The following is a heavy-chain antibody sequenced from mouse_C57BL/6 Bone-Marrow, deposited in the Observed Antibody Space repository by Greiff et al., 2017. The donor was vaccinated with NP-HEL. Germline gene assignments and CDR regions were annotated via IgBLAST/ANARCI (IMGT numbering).Heavy chain of an antibody. V-gene: IGHV1-26*01. CDR1: GYTFTDYY. Sequence: EVQLQQSGPELVKPGASVKISCKASGYTFTDYYMNWVKQSHGKSLEWIGDINPNNGGTSYNQKFKGKATLTVDKSSSTAYMGLRSLTSEDSAVYYCAQDYYGSSYGFAYWGQGTLVTVSA. CDR2: INPNNGGT. CDR3: AQDYYGSSYGFAY. J-gene: IGHJ3*01. D-gene: IGHD1-1*01.